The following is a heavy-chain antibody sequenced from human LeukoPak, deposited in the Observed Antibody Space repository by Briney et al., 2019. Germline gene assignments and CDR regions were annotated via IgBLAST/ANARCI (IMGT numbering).Heavy chain of an antibody. CDR3: ATARWKWHEHHRREYYFDY. D-gene: IGHD3-10*01. V-gene: IGHV1-69*13. J-gene: IGHJ4*02. CDR1: GGTFSSYA. Sequence: SVKVSCKASGGTFSSYAISWVRQAPGQGLEWMGGIIPIFGTANYAQKFQGRVTITADESTSTAYMELSSLRSEDTAVYYCATARWKWHEHHRREYYFDYWGQGTLVTVSS. CDR2: IIPIFGTA.